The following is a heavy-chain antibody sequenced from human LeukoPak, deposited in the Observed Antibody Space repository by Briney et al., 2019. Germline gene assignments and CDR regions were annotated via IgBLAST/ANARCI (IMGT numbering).Heavy chain of an antibody. D-gene: IGHD4-23*01. J-gene: IGHJ4*02. CDR2: VSAYSGNT. V-gene: IGHV1-18*01. Sequence: ASVKVSCKASGYTFTGYGISWVRQAPGQGLEWMGWVSAYSGNTNYAQKLQGRVTMTTDTSTSTAYMELRSPRSDDTAVYYCARSFYGGNHYFDYWGQGTLVTVSS. CDR1: GYTFTGYG. CDR3: ARSFYGGNHYFDY.